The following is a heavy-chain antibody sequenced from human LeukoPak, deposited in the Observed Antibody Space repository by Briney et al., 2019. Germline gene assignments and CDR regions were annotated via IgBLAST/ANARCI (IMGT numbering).Heavy chain of an antibody. J-gene: IGHJ4*02. CDR2: ISAYNGNT. D-gene: IGHD6-19*01. CDR1: GYTFINYG. CDR3: ARHRGEWLASDY. Sequence: ASVKVSCKSSGYTFINYGVSWVRQAPGQGLGWMGWISAYNGNTNYAQKLQGKGTMTTDTSTSTAYMELRSLTSDDRAVYYCARHRGEWLASDYWGQGTLVTVSS. V-gene: IGHV1-18*01.